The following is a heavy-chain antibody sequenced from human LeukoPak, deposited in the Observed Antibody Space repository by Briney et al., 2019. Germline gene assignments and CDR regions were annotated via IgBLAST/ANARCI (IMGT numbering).Heavy chain of an antibody. CDR2: ISYDGSNK. D-gene: IGHD3-10*01. V-gene: IGHV3-30-3*01. CDR1: GFTFSSYA. CDR3: ARDRGVRGVFYNWFDP. J-gene: IGHJ5*02. Sequence: QSGGSLRLSCAASGFTFSSYAMHWVRQAPGKGLEWVAVISYDGSNKYYADSVKGRFTISRDNSKNTLYLQMNSLRAEDTAVYYCARDRGVRGVFYNWFDPWGQGTLVTVSS.